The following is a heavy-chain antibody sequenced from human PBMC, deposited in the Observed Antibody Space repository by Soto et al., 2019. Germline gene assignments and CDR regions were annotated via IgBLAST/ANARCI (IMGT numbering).Heavy chain of an antibody. CDR2: ISAYNGST. CDR3: PRDMANDEFDI. V-gene: IGHV1-18*01. Sequence: GASVKVSCKASGYTFTSYGISWVQQAPGQGLEWMGWISAYNGSTSYAQKFQGRVTMTRDTSTSTVYMERSSLRSEDTAVYYCPRDMANDEFDIWGQGTMVTVSS. J-gene: IGHJ3*02. CDR1: GYTFTSYG.